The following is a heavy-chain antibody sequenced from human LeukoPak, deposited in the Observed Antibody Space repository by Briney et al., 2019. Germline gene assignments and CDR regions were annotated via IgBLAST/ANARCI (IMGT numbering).Heavy chain of an antibody. CDR1: GGSIRSYY. V-gene: IGHV4-59*01. J-gene: IGHJ2*01. CDR2: IYYSGST. Sequence: SETLSLTCIVSGGSIRSYYWSWIRQPPGKGLEWIGYIYYSGSTNYNPSLKSRVTISVDTSKNQFSLKLSSVTAADTAVYYCARVYYSSSYDYWYFDLWGRGTLVTVSS. D-gene: IGHD6-13*01. CDR3: ARVYYSSSYDYWYFDL.